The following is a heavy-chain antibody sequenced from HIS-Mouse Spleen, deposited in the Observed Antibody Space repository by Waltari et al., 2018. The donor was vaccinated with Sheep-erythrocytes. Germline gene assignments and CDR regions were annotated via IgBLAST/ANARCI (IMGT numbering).Heavy chain of an antibody. CDR1: GFSLSNARRG. D-gene: IGHD6-13*01. CDR3: ARITVDQLVDYYYYYGMDV. V-gene: IGHV2-26*01. CDR2: IFSNDEK. J-gene: IGHJ6*02. Sequence: VTLKQSGTVLVKPTETITLTCTVSGFSLSNARRGLSWIRQPPGKALEWLAHIFSNDEKSYSTSLKSRLTISKDTSKSHVVLTMTNMDPVDTATYYCARITVDQLVDYYYYYGMDVWGQGTTVTVSS.